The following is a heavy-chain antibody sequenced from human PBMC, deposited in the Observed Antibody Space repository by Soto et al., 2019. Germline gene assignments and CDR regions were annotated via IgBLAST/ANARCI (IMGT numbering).Heavy chain of an antibody. J-gene: IGHJ3*02. CDR3: ARQLSEAFIAGAFDI. Sequence: SETLSLTCTVSGGSINTGAYYWGWIRQPPGKGLEWIGSIYYSGSTHYNPSLKSRVTMSVDTSNNEFSLKVTSVTAADTAVYYCARQLSEAFIAGAFDIWGQGTMVTVSS. CDR2: IYYSGST. V-gene: IGHV4-39*01. D-gene: IGHD3-3*02. CDR1: GGSINTGAYY.